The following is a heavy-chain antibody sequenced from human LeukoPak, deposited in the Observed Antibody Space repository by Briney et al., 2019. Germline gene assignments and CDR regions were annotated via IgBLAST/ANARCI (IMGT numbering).Heavy chain of an antibody. CDR2: IYPGDSDT. CDR3: ARRGISPYREFDY. CDR1: GYSFTCYW. J-gene: IGHJ4*02. Sequence: GESLKISCKGSGYSFTCYWIGWVRQMPGKGLEWMGIIYPGDSDTRYSPSFQGQVTISADKSISTAYLQWSSLKASDTAMYYCARRGISPYREFDYWGQGTLVTVSS. V-gene: IGHV5-51*01. D-gene: IGHD1-26*01.